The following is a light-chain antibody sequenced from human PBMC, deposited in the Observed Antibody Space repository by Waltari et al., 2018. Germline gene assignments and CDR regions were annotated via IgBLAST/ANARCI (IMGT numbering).Light chain of an antibody. CDR3: ASWDDSLNGHWV. J-gene: IGLJ3*02. CDR1: ASNIGGNL. CDR2: RGD. Sequence: QSVLTQPPSASGTPGQRVTISCSGSASNIGGNLVNWYQQLPGKAPKLLIYRGDLPPPWVPDRFSVSKAGTSASLAISGLQSDDEADYFCASWDDSLNGHWVFGGGTKVTVL. V-gene: IGLV1-44*01.